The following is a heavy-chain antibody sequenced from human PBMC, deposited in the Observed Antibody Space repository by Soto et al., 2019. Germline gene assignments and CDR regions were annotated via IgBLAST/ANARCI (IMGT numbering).Heavy chain of an antibody. CDR2: IYWDDDK. CDR1: GFSLSSTRVA. J-gene: IGHJ4*02. Sequence: QITLKESGPTLVKPTQTLTLTCTFSGFSLSSTRVAVGWIRQPPGKALEWLALIYWDDDKRYSPFLKSRLTIXXXTXQNPVVLTMTNMDPVDTATYYCAHSVVAGLGYYFDYWGQGTLVTVSS. CDR3: AHSVVAGLGYYFDY. V-gene: IGHV2-5*02. D-gene: IGHD6-19*01.